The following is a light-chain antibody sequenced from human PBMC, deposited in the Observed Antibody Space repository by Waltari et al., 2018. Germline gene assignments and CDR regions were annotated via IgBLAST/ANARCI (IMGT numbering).Light chain of an antibody. J-gene: IGKJ4*01. V-gene: IGKV3-15*01. CDR2: GVS. Sequence: EIVMTQSPATLSVSPGERATLSCRARQSVTSSHLAWYQQKPGQPPRLIIYGVSTRATGIPARFSGSGSGTEFTLTISSLQSEDFAVYYCQQYNNWPLTFGGGTKVEIK. CDR1: QSVTSSH. CDR3: QQYNNWPLT.